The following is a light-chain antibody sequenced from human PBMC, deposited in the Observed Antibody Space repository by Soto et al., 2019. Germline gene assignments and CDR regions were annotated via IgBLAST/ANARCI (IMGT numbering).Light chain of an antibody. CDR2: EVN. J-gene: IGLJ1*01. CDR1: SSDVGGYNY. Sequence: QSALTQPPSASGSPGQSVTISCTGTSSDVGGYNYVSWFQLHPGKAPKLLIHEVNKRPSGVPDRFSGSKSGNTASLTVSGLQAEDEADYYCSSYTSSSTYVFGTGTKVTVL. CDR3: SSYTSSSTYV. V-gene: IGLV2-8*01.